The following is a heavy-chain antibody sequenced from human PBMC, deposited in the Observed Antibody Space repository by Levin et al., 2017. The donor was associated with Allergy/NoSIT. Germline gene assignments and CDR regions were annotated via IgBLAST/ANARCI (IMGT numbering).Heavy chain of an antibody. V-gene: IGHV3-30*18. Sequence: GGSLRLSCAASGFTFSSYGMHWVRQAPGKGLEWVAVISYDGSNKYYADSVKGRFTISRDNSKNTLYLQMNSLRAEDTAVYYCAKGRDSNKYYYYYGMDVWGQGTTVTVSS. J-gene: IGHJ6*02. CDR3: AKGRDSNKYYYYYGMDV. CDR1: GFTFSSYG. D-gene: IGHD1/OR15-1a*01. CDR2: ISYDGSNK.